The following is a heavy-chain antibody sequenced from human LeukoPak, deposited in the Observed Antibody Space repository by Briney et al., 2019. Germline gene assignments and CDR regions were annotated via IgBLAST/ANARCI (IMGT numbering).Heavy chain of an antibody. Sequence: GSSVKVSCKASGDTFSSYVISWVRQAPGQGLEWMGGITPIFGTTNYAQKFQDRVTITPDESTNTAYMELSSLRSEDTAVYYCAREKDCSTTSCYPHDAFDIWGQGTMVTVSS. CDR2: ITPIFGTT. D-gene: IGHD2-2*01. CDR1: GDTFSSYV. J-gene: IGHJ3*02. CDR3: AREKDCSTTSCYPHDAFDI. V-gene: IGHV1-69*01.